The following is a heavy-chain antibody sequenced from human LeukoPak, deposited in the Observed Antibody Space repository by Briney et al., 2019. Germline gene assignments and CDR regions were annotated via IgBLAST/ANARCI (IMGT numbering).Heavy chain of an antibody. V-gene: IGHV4-34*01. J-gene: IGHJ4*02. CDR2: INHSGST. Sequence: PSETLSLTCAVYGGSFSGYYWSWIRQPPGKGPEWIGEINHSGSTNYNPSLKSRVTISVDTSKNQFSLKLSSVTAADTAVYYCARHRAGGSGMAVDYWGQGTLVTVSS. CDR1: GGSFSGYY. CDR3: ARHRAGGSGMAVDY. D-gene: IGHD3-10*01.